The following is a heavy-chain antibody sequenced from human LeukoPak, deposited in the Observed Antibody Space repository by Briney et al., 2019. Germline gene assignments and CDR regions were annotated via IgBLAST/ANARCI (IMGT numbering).Heavy chain of an antibody. CDR1: GFTFSSYG. Sequence: PGRSLRLSCAASGFTFSSYGMHWVRQAPGKGLEWVAVIWYDGSNKYYADSVKGRFTISRDNSKNTLYLQMNSLRAEDTAVYYCARDQDTAMVYNWSDPWGQGTLVTVSS. D-gene: IGHD5-18*01. CDR2: IWYDGSNK. V-gene: IGHV3-33*01. CDR3: ARDQDTAMVYNWSDP. J-gene: IGHJ5*02.